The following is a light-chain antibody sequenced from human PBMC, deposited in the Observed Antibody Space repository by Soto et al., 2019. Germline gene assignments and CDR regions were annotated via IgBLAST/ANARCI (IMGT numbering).Light chain of an antibody. CDR1: QSLLHSNGYNY. J-gene: IGKJ1*01. V-gene: IGKV2-28*01. Sequence: DIVMTQSPLSLPVTPGEPASISCRSSQSLLHSNGYNYLDWYLQKPGQSPQLLIYLGSNRASGVPDRFSGSGSGTDFTLKISRVEAEDVGVYDCMQALQPPWTFGQGTKVEIK. CDR2: LGS. CDR3: MQALQPPWT.